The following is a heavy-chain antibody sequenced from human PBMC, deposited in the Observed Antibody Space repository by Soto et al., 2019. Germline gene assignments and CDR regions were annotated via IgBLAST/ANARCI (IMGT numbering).Heavy chain of an antibody. D-gene: IGHD3-16*01. CDR3: AREASGAYKYFDL. Sequence: TLSLTCSVSGGSISTYYWSWIRQPPGKGLEWIGYIYYSGSTSYNPSLKSRVTISIDTSKNQFSLRLSSVTAADTAVYYCAREASGAYKYFDLWGQGTLVTVSS. CDR1: GGSISTYY. CDR2: IYYSGST. V-gene: IGHV4-59*01. J-gene: IGHJ4*02.